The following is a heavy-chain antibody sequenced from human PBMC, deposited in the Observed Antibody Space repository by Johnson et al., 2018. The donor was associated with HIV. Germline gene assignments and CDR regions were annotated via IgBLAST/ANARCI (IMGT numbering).Heavy chain of an antibody. V-gene: IGHV3-53*04. Sequence: VQLVESGGSVVRPGGSLRLSCAASGFTVSSYYMSWVRQAPGKGLEWVSVIYSGGSIGYADSVKGRFTISRDNAKNSLYLQMNSLRAEDTALYYCAKAPWRGGDPNSAFDIWGQGTMVTVSS. CDR2: IYSGGSI. D-gene: IGHD3-16*01. CDR1: GFTVSSYY. CDR3: AKAPWRGGDPNSAFDI. J-gene: IGHJ3*02.